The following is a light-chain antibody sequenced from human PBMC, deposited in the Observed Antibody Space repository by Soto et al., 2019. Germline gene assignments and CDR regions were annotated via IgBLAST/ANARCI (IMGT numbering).Light chain of an antibody. CDR3: QQYDSYQGT. J-gene: IGKJ1*01. Sequence: DIQMTQSPSTLSASVGDRVTITCRASQSISSKLAWYQQKVGKAPKLLIYMASSLESAVPSRFSGSGSGTEFTLTISSLQPDDFATYYCQQYDSYQGTFGQGTKVDIK. V-gene: IGKV1-5*03. CDR2: MAS. CDR1: QSISSK.